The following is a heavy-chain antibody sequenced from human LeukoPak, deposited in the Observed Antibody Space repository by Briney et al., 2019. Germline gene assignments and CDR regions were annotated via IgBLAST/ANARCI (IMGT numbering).Heavy chain of an antibody. J-gene: IGHJ4*02. D-gene: IGHD3-10*01. Sequence: ASVKVSCKASGYTFTSYGISWVRQAPGQGLEWMGWISANNGYTNYAQKLQGRVTMTTDASTSTVYMELSSLRSEDTAVYYCAMGETFGPFDYWGQGTLVTVSS. V-gene: IGHV1-18*04. CDR2: ISANNGYT. CDR1: GYTFTSYG. CDR3: AMGETFGPFDY.